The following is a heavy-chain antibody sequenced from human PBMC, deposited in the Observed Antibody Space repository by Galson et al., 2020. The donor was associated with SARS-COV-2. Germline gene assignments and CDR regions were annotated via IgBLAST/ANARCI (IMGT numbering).Heavy chain of an antibody. CDR1: GFTFKDYW. Sequence: GGSLRLSCVVSGFTFKDYWMSWVRQAPGKGLEWVANIRGDGSETNYVDSVKGRFSISRDNAVDSLYLQMDSLRVEDTATYYCTREGWQGGYWGQGTQVTVSS. CDR2: IRGDGSET. V-gene: IGHV3-7*01. D-gene: IGHD6-19*01. J-gene: IGHJ4*02. CDR3: TREGWQGGY.